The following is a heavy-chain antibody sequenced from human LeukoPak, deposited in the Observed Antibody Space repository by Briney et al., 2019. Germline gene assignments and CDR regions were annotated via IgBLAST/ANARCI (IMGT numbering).Heavy chain of an antibody. CDR2: INPNSGGT. CDR3: ARDAVRYSLLYYFDY. J-gene: IGHJ4*02. D-gene: IGHD5-18*01. Sequence: GASVKVSCKASGYTFTGYYMHWVRQAPGQGLEWMGWINPNSGGTNYAQKFQGRVTMTRDTSISTAYMELSRLRSDDTAVYYCARDAVRYSLLYYFDYWGQGTLVTVSS. CDR1: GYTFTGYY. V-gene: IGHV1-2*02.